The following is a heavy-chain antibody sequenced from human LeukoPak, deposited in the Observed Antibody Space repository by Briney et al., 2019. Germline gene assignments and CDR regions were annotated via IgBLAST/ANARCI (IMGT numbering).Heavy chain of an antibody. Sequence: PGGSLRLSCAASGFIFSSYGMHWVRQAPGKGLEGVAVISYDGSNKYYADSVKGRFTISRDSSKNTLYLQMSSLRAEDTAVYYCAKGGSGTYHAIYFDYWGRGTLVTVSS. V-gene: IGHV3-30*18. J-gene: IGHJ4*02. CDR3: AKGGSGTYHAIYFDY. CDR1: GFIFSSYG. CDR2: ISYDGSNK. D-gene: IGHD3-10*01.